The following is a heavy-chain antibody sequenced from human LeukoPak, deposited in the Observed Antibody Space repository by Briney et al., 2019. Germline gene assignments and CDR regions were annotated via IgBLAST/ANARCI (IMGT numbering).Heavy chain of an antibody. V-gene: IGHV1-18*01. CDR3: ARDGVCSSTSCYHNWFDP. CDR2: ISAYNGNT. J-gene: IGHJ5*02. CDR1: GYTFPSYV. Sequence: ASVTVSCMASGYTFPSYVLSWVRQAPGQGLAGMGWISAYNGNTNYAQKLQGRVTMTTDTSTSTAYIELRSLRSDDTAVYYCARDGVCSSTSCYHNWFDPWGQGTLVTVSS. D-gene: IGHD2-2*01.